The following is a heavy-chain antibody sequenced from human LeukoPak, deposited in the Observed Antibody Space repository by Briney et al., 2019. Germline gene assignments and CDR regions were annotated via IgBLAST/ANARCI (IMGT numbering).Heavy chain of an antibody. CDR3: AKDGVRGGDCYDY. J-gene: IGHJ4*02. D-gene: IGHD2-21*01. CDR2: ISGSGGST. V-gene: IGHV3-23*01. Sequence: GGSLRLSCAASGFTFSSYGMSWVRQAPGKGLEWVSAISGSGGSTYYADSVKGRFTISRDNSKNTLYLQMNSLRAEDTAVYYCAKDGVRGGDCYDYWGQGTLVTVSS. CDR1: GFTFSSYG.